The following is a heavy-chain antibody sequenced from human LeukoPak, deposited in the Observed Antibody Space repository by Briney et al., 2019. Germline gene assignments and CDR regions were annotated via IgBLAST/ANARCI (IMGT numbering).Heavy chain of an antibody. CDR3: ARRRWDSYGYIFDY. CDR2: IYTSGST. CDR1: GGSFDSKY. Sequence: SETLSLTCSVSGGSFDSKYWSWIRQPPGKGLEWIGYIYTSGSTNFNPSLRSRVAMSIDTSKNQFSLKVYSVTAADTAVYYCARRRWDSYGYIFDYWGQGTLVTVSS. J-gene: IGHJ4*02. D-gene: IGHD5-18*01. V-gene: IGHV4-4*09.